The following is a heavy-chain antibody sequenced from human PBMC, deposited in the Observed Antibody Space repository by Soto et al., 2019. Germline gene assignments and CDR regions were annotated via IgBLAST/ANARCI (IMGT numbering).Heavy chain of an antibody. CDR2: ISGSGGDT. J-gene: IGHJ4*02. D-gene: IGHD3-9*01. CDR1: GFTFSSYA. CDR3: AKMSSYDILTGYYGD. V-gene: IGHV3-23*01. Sequence: EVQLLESGGDLVQPGGSLRLSCAASGFTFSSYAMRWVRQAPGKGLEWVSSISGSGGDTYYADSVKGRFTISRDNSKNTLYLQMNSLRAEDTAVYYCAKMSSYDILTGYYGDWGQGTLVTVSS.